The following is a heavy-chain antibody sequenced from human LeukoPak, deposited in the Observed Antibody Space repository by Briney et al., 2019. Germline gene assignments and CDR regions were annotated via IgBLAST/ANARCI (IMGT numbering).Heavy chain of an antibody. V-gene: IGHV3-53*01. CDR1: GFTVSNNY. J-gene: IGHJ4*02. CDR2: IYRGDST. D-gene: IGHD5-24*01. Sequence: GGSLRLSCAASGFTVSNNYMSWVRQAPGKGLEWVSVIYRGDSTYYADSVKGRFTISRDNSKNTLYLQMNSLRAEDTAVYYCARHRDGYSLGFFDYWGQGTLVTVSS. CDR3: ARHRDGYSLGFFDY.